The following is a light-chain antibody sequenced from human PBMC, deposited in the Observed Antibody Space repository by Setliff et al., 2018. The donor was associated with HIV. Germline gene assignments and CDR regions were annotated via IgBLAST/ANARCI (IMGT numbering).Light chain of an antibody. J-gene: IGLJ1*01. CDR1: RSDVGGYNY. CDR3: SSYTSTSTLCV. CDR2: DVS. Sequence: QSVLAQAASVSGSPGQSITMSCTGTRSDVGGYNYVSWYQQHPGKAPKLMIYDVSNRPSGVSNRFSGSKSGNTASLTISGLQAEDEADYYCSSYTSTSTLCVFGTGTRSPS. V-gene: IGLV2-14*03.